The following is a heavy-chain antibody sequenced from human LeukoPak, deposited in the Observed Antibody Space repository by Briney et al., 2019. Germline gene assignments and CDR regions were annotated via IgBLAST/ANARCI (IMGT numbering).Heavy chain of an antibody. CDR3: ARVHRSTMIVGEAFDI. D-gene: IGHD3-22*01. CDR2: INPSGGST. CDR1: GYTFTNYY. J-gene: IGHJ3*02. V-gene: IGHV1-46*01. Sequence: ASVKVSCKASGYTFTNYYMHWVRQAPGQGLEWMGIINPSGGSTSYAQKFQGRVTMTRDTSTSTVYMELSSLRSEDTAVYYCARVHRSTMIVGEAFDIWGQGTMVTVSS.